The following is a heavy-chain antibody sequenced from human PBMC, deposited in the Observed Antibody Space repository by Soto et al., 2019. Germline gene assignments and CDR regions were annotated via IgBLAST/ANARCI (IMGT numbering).Heavy chain of an antibody. J-gene: IGHJ5*02. D-gene: IGHD5-18*01. Sequence: SVKVSCKASGGTFSSYTISWVRQAPGQGLEWMGRIIPILGIANYAQKFQGRVTITADKSTSTAYMELSSLRSEDTAVYYCARDTAGDWFDPWGQGTLVTVSS. CDR3: ARDTAGDWFDP. CDR2: IIPILGIA. CDR1: GGTFSSYT. V-gene: IGHV1-69*04.